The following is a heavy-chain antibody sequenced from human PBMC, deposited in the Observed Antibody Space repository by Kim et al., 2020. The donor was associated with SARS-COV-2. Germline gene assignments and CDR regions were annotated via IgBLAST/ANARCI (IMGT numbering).Heavy chain of an antibody. CDR1: GFTFSSYW. J-gene: IGHJ4*02. CDR2: INSDGSST. CDR3: ARDRPGDYGDPGSGFDY. V-gene: IGHV3-74*01. Sequence: GGSLRLSCAASGFTFSSYWMHWVRQAPGKGLVWVSRINSDGSSTSYADSVKGRFTISRDNAKNTLYLQMNSLRAEDTAVYYCARDRPGDYGDPGSGFDYWGQGTLVTVSS. D-gene: IGHD4-17*01.